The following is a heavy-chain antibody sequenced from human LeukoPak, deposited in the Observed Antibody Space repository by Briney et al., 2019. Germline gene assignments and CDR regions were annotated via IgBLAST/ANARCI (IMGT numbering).Heavy chain of an antibody. V-gene: IGHV4-59*08. CDR1: GGSISSYY. D-gene: IGHD3-22*01. J-gene: IGHJ4*02. Sequence: SETLSLTCTVSGGSISSYYWSWIRQPPGKGLEWIGYIYYSGSTNYNPSLKSRVTISVDTSKNQFSLKLSSVTAADTAVYYCASGYSHRRFFDYWGQGTLVTVSS. CDR3: ASGYSHRRFFDY. CDR2: IYYSGST.